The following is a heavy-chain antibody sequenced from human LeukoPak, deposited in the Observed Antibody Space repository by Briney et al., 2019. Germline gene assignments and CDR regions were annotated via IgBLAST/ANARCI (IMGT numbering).Heavy chain of an antibody. J-gene: IGHJ4*02. CDR3: AREGRNYYGSGSYYNSGFDY. Sequence: ASVKVSCKASGYTFTGYYMHWVRQAPGQGLEWMGWINPNSGGTNYAQKFQGWVTMTRDTSISTAYMELSRLRSDDTAVYYCAREGRNYYGSGSYYNSGFDYWGQGTLVTVSS. V-gene: IGHV1-2*04. CDR1: GYTFTGYY. D-gene: IGHD3-10*01. CDR2: INPNSGGT.